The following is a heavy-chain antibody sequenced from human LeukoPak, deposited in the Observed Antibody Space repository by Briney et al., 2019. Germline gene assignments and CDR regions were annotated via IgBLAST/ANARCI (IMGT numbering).Heavy chain of an antibody. V-gene: IGHV4-34*01. CDR2: INHSGST. J-gene: IGHJ3*02. Sequence: SETLSLTCAVYGGSFSGYYWSWIRQPPGKGLEWIGEINHSGSTNYNPSLKSRVTISVDTSKNQFSLKLSSVTAADTAVYYCARRTTYYYDSSGYYYHAFDIWGQGIMVTVSS. CDR1: GGSFSGYY. D-gene: IGHD3-22*01. CDR3: ARRTTYYYDSSGYYYHAFDI.